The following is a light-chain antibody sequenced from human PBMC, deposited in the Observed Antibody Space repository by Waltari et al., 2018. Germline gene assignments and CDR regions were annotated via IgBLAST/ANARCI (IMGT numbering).Light chain of an antibody. Sequence: QSALTQPASVSGSPGQSITISCTGTNSDVGAYQYVSWYQQNPGKAPKLIIFAVSRRPSVVAYRFSGSKSGSTATLTISGLQAGDEADYYCSSYTTSATWVFGGGTRVAVL. V-gene: IGLV2-14*03. J-gene: IGLJ3*02. CDR2: AVS. CDR1: NSDVGAYQY. CDR3: SSYTTSATWV.